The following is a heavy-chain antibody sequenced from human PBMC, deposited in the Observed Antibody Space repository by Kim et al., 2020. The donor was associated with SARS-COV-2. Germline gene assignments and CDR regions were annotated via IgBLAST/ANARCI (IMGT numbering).Heavy chain of an antibody. D-gene: IGHD6-13*01. CDR3: ARVPYPGIAAAGTDFDY. CDR1: GYTFTSYG. Sequence: ASVKVSCKASGYTFTSYGISWVRQAPGQGLEWMGWISAYNGNTNYAQKLQGRVTMTTDTSTSTAYMELRSLRSDDTAVYYCARVPYPGIAAAGTDFDYWGQGTLVTVSS. CDR2: ISAYNGNT. V-gene: IGHV1-18*01. J-gene: IGHJ4*02.